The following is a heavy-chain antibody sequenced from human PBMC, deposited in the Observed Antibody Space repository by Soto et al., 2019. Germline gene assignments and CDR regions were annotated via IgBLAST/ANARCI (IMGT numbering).Heavy chain of an antibody. J-gene: IGHJ4*02. V-gene: IGHV3-30*18. CDR2: ISYDGGYK. D-gene: IGHD6-19*01. CDR3: TKAFRDWYRGFDS. Sequence: QVQLVESGGGVVQPGRSLRLSCTASGFTFTNYGLHWVRQAPGKGLEWVALISYDGGYKYYADSVKGRFTISRDNSKSTVYLQMNSLRAEDTAVYYCTKAFRDWYRGFDSWGQGTLVTVSS. CDR1: GFTFTNYG.